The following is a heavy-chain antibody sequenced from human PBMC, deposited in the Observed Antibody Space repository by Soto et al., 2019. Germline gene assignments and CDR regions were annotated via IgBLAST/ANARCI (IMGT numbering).Heavy chain of an antibody. CDR3: PRLVGPTAWDFDY. Sequence: EVQLVESGGGLVQPGGSLRLSCAASGFTFSDHYMDWVRQAPGKGLEWVGRSRNKANSYTTEYAASVKGRFTISRDGAENSLYLQMNSLKTEDTAIYYCPRLVGPTAWDFDYWGQGALVTVSS. D-gene: IGHD1-26*01. CDR2: SRNKANSYTT. CDR1: GFTFSDHY. J-gene: IGHJ4*02. V-gene: IGHV3-72*01.